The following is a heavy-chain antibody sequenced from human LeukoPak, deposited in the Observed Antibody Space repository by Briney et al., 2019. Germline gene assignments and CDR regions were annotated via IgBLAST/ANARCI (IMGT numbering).Heavy chain of an antibody. V-gene: IGHV5-51*01. D-gene: IGHD3-22*01. CDR1: GYSFTKNW. J-gene: IGHJ4*02. CDR3: ARSSSYSPYYFDS. CDR2: IYPPDSDT. Sequence: PGESLKISCKGSGYSFTKNWIGWVRQMPGKGLGWMGIIYPPDSDTRYGRSFQGQVTISVDESITTAYLQWSSLKASDTAMYYCARSSSYSPYYFDSWGQGTLVTVSS.